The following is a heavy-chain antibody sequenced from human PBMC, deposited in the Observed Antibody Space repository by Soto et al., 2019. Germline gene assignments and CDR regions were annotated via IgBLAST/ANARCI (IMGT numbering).Heavy chain of an antibody. CDR3: ARGVEGGYYYGMDV. J-gene: IGHJ6*02. Sequence: SETLSLTCTVSGGSISRGGYYWSWIRQHPGKGLEWIGYIYYSGSTYYNPSLKSRVTISVDTSKNQFSLKLSSVTAADTAVYYCARGVEGGYYYGMDVWGQGTTVTVSS. CDR1: GGSISRGGYY. CDR2: IYYSGST. V-gene: IGHV4-31*03. D-gene: IGHD1-1*01.